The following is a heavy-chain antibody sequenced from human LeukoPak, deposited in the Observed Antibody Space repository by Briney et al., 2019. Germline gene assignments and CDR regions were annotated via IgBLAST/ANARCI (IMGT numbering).Heavy chain of an antibody. CDR1: GYTFTGYY. D-gene: IGHD3-3*01. J-gene: IGHJ4*02. CDR3: ARAPVYDFWSGSSKSLYVDY. Sequence: ASVKVSCKASGYTFTGYYMHWVRQAPGQGLEWMGRINPNSGGTNYAQKFQGRVTMTRGTSISTAYMELSRLRSDDTAVYYCARAPVYDFWSGSSKSLYVDYWGQGTLVTVSS. V-gene: IGHV1-2*06. CDR2: INPNSGGT.